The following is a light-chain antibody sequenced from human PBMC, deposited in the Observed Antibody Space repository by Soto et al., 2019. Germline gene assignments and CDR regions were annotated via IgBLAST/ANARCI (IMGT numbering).Light chain of an antibody. Sequence: EIVMTQSPATLSVSPGERATLSCRASQSVSSNLAWYQQKPGQAPRLLIYGASTRGTGIPARFSGSGSGTEFSLTISSLQSEDFAVYYCQQSSNWPPITFGQGTRLEIK. J-gene: IGKJ5*01. CDR3: QQSSNWPPIT. CDR1: QSVSSN. CDR2: GAS. V-gene: IGKV3-15*01.